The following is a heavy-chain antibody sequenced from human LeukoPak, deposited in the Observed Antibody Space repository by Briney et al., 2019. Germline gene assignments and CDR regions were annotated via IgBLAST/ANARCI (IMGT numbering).Heavy chain of an antibody. D-gene: IGHD6-13*01. CDR2: IYHSGST. CDR3: AGTLAGGDSLKFDY. CDR1: GGSLSSGGYS. Sequence: SQTLSLTCALSGGSLSSGGYSWGWLRQPPGTGLEWIGYIYHSGSTYYNPSLKSRVTISVDRSKNQFSLKLSSVTAADTAVYYCAGTLAGGDSLKFDYWGQGTLVTVSS. V-gene: IGHV4-30-2*01. J-gene: IGHJ4*02.